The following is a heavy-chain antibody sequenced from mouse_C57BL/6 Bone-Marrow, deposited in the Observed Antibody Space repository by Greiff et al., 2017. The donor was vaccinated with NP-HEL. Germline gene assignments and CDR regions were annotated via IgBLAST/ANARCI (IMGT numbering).Heavy chain of an antibody. CDR3: ARNQDSSMDY. CDR1: GYTFTSYW. J-gene: IGHJ2*01. D-gene: IGHD3-2*02. V-gene: IGHV1-69*01. CDR2: IDPSDSYT. Sequence: PLQQAGAELVMPGASVKLSCKASGYTFTSYWMHWVKQRPGQGLEWIGEIDPSDSYTNYNQKFKGKSTLTVDKSSSTAYMQLSSLTSEDSAVYYCARNQDSSMDYWGQGTTLTVSS.